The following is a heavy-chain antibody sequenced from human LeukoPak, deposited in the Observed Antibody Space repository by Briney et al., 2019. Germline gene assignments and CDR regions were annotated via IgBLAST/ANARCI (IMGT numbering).Heavy chain of an antibody. V-gene: IGHV3-23*01. Sequence: AGGSLRLSCAASGFTFSSYAMSWVRQAPGKGLEWVSGISGSGGSTYYADSVKGRFTISRDNSKNTLYLQMNSLRAEDTAVYYCAKPLGITVTPDYWGQGTLVTVSS. J-gene: IGHJ4*02. D-gene: IGHD1-14*01. CDR3: AKPLGITVTPDY. CDR1: GFTFSSYA. CDR2: ISGSGGST.